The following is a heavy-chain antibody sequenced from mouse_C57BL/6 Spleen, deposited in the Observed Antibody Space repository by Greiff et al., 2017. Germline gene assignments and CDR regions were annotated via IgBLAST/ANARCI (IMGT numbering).Heavy chain of an antibody. Sequence: VQLQQSGAELVRPGASVTLSCKASGYTFTDYEMHWVKQTPVHGLEWIGAIDPETGGTAYNQKFKGKAILTADKSSSTAYMELRSLTSEDSAVYYCTRGLLLRSFDYWGQGTTLTVSS. J-gene: IGHJ2*01. CDR1: GYTFTDYE. CDR3: TRGLLLRSFDY. V-gene: IGHV1-15*01. D-gene: IGHD1-1*01. CDR2: IDPETGGT.